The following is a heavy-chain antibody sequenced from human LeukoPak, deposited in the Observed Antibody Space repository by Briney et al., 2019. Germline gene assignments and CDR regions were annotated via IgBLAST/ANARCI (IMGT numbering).Heavy chain of an antibody. CDR3: TKPQPGAFEI. Sequence: ASVKVSCKASGYTFTGYYMHWVRQAPGQGLEWMGWINTKSGATNYAQKFQGRVTMTRDTSISTAYMELNSLRSDDTALYYCTKPQPGAFEIWDRGTMVTVSS. CDR2: INTKSGAT. CDR1: GYTFTGYY. J-gene: IGHJ3*02. V-gene: IGHV1-2*02. D-gene: IGHD2-2*01.